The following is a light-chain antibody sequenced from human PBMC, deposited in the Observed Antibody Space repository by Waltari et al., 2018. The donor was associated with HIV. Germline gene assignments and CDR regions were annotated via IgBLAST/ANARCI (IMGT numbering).Light chain of an antibody. CDR1: SGSVSTSSY. Sequence: QTVVTQEPSFSVSPGGTVTLTCGLSSGSVSTSSYPSWYQQTPGQAPRTLIYSTNTRSSGVPDRFSGSILGNKAALTITGAQADDESDYYCVLYMGSGLWVFGGGTKLTVL. J-gene: IGLJ3*02. CDR3: VLYMGSGLWV. CDR2: STN. V-gene: IGLV8-61*01.